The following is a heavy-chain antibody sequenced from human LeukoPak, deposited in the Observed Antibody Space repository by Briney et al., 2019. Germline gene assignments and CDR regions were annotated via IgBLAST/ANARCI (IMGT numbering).Heavy chain of an antibody. CDR2: ISGSGGST. Sequence: GGSLRLSCAASGFTFSSYEMNWVRQAPGKGLEWVSAISGSGGSTYYADSVKGRFTISRDNSKNTLYLQMNSLRAEDTAVYYCAKDGARVFNWFDPWGQGTLVTVSS. CDR3: AKDGARVFNWFDP. J-gene: IGHJ5*02. V-gene: IGHV3-23*01. D-gene: IGHD3-10*01. CDR1: GFTFSSYE.